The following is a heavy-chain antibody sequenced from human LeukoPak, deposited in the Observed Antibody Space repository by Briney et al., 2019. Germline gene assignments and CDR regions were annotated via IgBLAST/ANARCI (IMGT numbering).Heavy chain of an antibody. J-gene: IGHJ4*02. Sequence: PGGSLRLSCTASGFIFSTSGWHWVRQAPGKGLDWVAFISHAGGSNRYYADSVRGRFTISRDNSKNSAYLQMNSLRAEDTAIYYCANGGAVEAGMDSWGQGTQVTVSS. CDR3: ANGGAVEAGMDS. CDR2: ISHAGGSNR. V-gene: IGHV3-30-3*01. D-gene: IGHD5-24*01. CDR1: GFIFSTSG.